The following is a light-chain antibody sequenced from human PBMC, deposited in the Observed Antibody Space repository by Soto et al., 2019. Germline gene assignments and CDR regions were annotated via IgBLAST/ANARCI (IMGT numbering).Light chain of an antibody. Sequence: DIHMTQSPSSLSASVGDRVTITCRASQGISDDVGWYQQKQGKAPKRLIYTATSLQSGVPSRFSGSGSDTEFTLTIISLQAEDFASYYCLQHNNSPWTFGQGTKVEIK. CDR3: LQHNNSPWT. CDR2: TAT. V-gene: IGKV1-17*01. CDR1: QGISDD. J-gene: IGKJ1*01.